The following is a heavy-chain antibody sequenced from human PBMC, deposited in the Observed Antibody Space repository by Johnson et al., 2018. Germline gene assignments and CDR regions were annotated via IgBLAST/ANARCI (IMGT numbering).Heavy chain of an antibody. CDR2: IYYSGST. D-gene: IGHD3-16*01. Sequence: VQLQESGPGLVKPSETLSLTCPVSGGSIMSYYWSWIRQPPGQGLEWIGYIYYSGSTNYNPSLKSRVPISVDTPKNQFSLKLSPVNAADTAVYYCARGGWADYYYGMDGWGQGTTVTVSS. V-gene: IGHV4-59*01. CDR1: GGSIMSYY. J-gene: IGHJ6*02. CDR3: ARGGWADYYYGMDG.